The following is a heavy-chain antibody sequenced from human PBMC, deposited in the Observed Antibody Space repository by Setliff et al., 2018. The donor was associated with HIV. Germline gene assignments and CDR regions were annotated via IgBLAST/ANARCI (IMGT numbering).Heavy chain of an antibody. CDR1: GGSISSGSYY. D-gene: IGHD3-22*01. CDR3: ARAVHSPSIYYYVFDY. Sequence: SETLSLTCTVSGGSISSGSYYWSWIRQPAGKGLEWIGRIYSSGSTNYNPSLKSRVTISVDTSKNQFSLKVSSVTAADTAVYYCARAVHSPSIYYYVFDYWGQGTLVTVSS. CDR2: IYSSGST. V-gene: IGHV4-61*02. J-gene: IGHJ4*02.